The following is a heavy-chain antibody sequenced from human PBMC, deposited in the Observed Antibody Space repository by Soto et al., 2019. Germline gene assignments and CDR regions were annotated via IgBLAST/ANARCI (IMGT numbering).Heavy chain of an antibody. V-gene: IGHV3-30*18. Sequence: QVHLVESGGGVVQPGRSLRLSCAASGFTFSNNGMHWVRQAPGKGLEWMGVISYEGSEKYYAGSVKGRFTISRDNSKNTLFLQRDTLRAEDTAIYYWVKDKGAAAGFDYWGQGILVTVSS. CDR3: VKDKGAAAGFDY. CDR2: ISYEGSEK. D-gene: IGHD6-13*01. CDR1: GFTFSNNG. J-gene: IGHJ4*02.